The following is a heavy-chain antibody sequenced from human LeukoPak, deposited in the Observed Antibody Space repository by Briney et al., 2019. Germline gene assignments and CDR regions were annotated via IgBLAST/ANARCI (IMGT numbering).Heavy chain of an antibody. D-gene: IGHD6-13*01. CDR2: ISAYNGNT. V-gene: IGHV1-18*01. CDR1: GYTFTSYG. Sequence: ASVKVSCKASGYTFTSYGISWVRQAPGQGLEWMGWISAYNGNTNYAQKLQGRVTMTTDTSTSTAYMELRSLRSDDTAVYYCARDLHSSWYGYYYYGMDVWGQGTTVTVSS. J-gene: IGHJ6*02. CDR3: ARDLHSSWYGYYYYGMDV.